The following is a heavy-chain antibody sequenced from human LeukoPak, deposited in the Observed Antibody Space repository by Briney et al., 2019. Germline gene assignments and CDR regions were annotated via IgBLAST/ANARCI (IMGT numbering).Heavy chain of an antibody. CDR3: ARMDNWNYALQFDY. V-gene: IGHV2-70*11. J-gene: IGHJ4*02. CDR1: GFSLTTSGMC. CDR2: IDWLDNK. D-gene: IGHD1-7*01. Sequence: SGPALVKPTQTLTLTCSFSGFSLTTSGMCVNWIRQPPGKALEWLARIDWLDNKYYNTSLRTRLTISQDTSKSQVVLTMTNMDPVDTATYYCARMDNWNYALQFDYWGQGALVTVSS.